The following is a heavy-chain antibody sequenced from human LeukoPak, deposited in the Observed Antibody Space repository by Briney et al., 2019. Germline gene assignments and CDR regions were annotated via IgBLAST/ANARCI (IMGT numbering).Heavy chain of an antibody. J-gene: IGHJ4*02. CDR1: GYTFTGYY. V-gene: IGHV1-2*02. Sequence: ASVKVSCKASGYTFTGYYMHWVRQAPGQGLEWMGWINPNSGDTNYAQKFQGRVTMTRDTSINTAYMELTRLTSDDTAVYYCARVYSIRSFDYWGEGTLVTVSS. CDR3: ARVYSIRSFDY. CDR2: INPNSGDT. D-gene: IGHD2-15*01.